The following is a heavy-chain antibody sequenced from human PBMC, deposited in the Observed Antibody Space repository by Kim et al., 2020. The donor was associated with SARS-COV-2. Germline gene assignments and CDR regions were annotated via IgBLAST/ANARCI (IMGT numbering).Heavy chain of an antibody. J-gene: IGHJ4*02. D-gene: IGHD6-19*01. Sequence: NPPLKSRITMSVDTSKNQFSLDLSFVTAADTTVYYCARRGAVAGNPVYDYWGQGILVTVSS. V-gene: IGHV4-39*01. CDR3: ARRGAVAGNPVYDY.